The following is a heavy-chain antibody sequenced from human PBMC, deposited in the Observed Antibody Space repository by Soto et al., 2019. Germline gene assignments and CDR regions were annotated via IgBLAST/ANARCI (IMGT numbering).Heavy chain of an antibody. D-gene: IGHD3-22*01. J-gene: IGHJ5*02. V-gene: IGHV1-69*13. CDR1: GGTFSSYA. CDR3: ARDASLRAAGGSGWGWFDP. CDR2: IIPIFGTA. Sequence: ASVKVSCKASGGTFSSYAISWVRQAPGQGLEWMGGIIPIFGTANYAQKFQGRVTITADESTSTAYMELSSLRSEDTAVYYCARDASLRAAGGSGWGWFDPWGQGTLVTVSS.